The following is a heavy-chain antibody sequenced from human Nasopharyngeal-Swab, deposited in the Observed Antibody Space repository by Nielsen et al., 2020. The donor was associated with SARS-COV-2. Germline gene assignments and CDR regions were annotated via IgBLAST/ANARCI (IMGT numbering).Heavy chain of an antibody. J-gene: IGHJ5*02. D-gene: IGHD1-26*01. CDR1: GYTLTELS. V-gene: IGHV1-24*01. CDR3: ATGSGSYLDNWFDP. CDR2: FDPEDGET. Sequence: ASVKVSCKVSGYTLTELSMHWVRQAPGKGLEWMGGFDPEDGETIYAQKFQGRVTMTEDTSTDTAYMELSSLRSEGTAVYYCATGSGSYLDNWFDPWGQGTLVTVSS.